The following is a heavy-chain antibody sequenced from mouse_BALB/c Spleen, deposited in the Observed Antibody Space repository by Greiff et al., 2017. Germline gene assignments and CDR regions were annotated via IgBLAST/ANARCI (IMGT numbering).Heavy chain of an antibody. D-gene: IGHD3-1*01. CDR1: GFTFSSYT. CDR3: TREEGYHFDY. J-gene: IGHJ2*01. Sequence: EVQGVESGGGLVKPGGSLKLSCAASGFTFSSYTMSWVRQTPEKRLEWVATISSGGSYTYYPDSVKGRFTISRDNAKNTLYLQMSSLKSEDTAMYYCTREEGYHFDYWGQGTTLTVSS. V-gene: IGHV5-6-4*01. CDR2: ISSGGSYT.